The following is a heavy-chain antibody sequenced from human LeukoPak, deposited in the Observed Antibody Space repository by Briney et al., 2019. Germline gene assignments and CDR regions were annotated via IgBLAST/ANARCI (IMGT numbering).Heavy chain of an antibody. CDR1: GDSVSSKSAA. V-gene: IGHV6-1*01. Sequence: SQTLSLTCAISGDSVSSKSAAWNWIRQSPSRGLEWLGRTYYRSKWYNDYAVSVKSRLSVNPDTTKNQFSLQLSSVTPEDTAVYYCARAYYDISTGYLDYWGQGTLVTVSP. CDR2: TYYRSKWYN. CDR3: ARAYYDISTGYLDY. J-gene: IGHJ4*02. D-gene: IGHD3-9*01.